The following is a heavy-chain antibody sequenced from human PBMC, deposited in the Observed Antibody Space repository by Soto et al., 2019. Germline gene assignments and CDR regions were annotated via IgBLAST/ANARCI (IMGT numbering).Heavy chain of an antibody. CDR3: TRHLVDF. J-gene: IGHJ4*02. V-gene: IGHV3-73*01. CDR2: IRSKSNNYAT. Sequence: GGSLRLSCAASGFSFSDSAMHWVRQASGKGLEWVGRIRSKSNNYATEYHASVKGRFTISRDDSKNTAYLQMNSLKTEDTAFYYCTRHLVDFWGQGPLVPV. CDR1: GFSFSDSA.